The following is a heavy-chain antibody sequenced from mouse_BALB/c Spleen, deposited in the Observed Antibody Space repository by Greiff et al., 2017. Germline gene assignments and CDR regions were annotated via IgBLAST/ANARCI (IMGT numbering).Heavy chain of an antibody. J-gene: IGHJ4*01. Sequence: LQQPGSELVRPGASVKLSCKASGYTFTSYWMHWVKQRHGQGLEWIGNIYPGSGSTNYDEKFKSKGTLTVDTSSSTAYMHLSSLTSEDSAVYYCTGSRVYYALDYWGQGTSVTVSA. CDR3: TGSRVYYALDY. CDR1: GYTFTSYW. V-gene: IGHV1S22*01. CDR2: IYPGSGST.